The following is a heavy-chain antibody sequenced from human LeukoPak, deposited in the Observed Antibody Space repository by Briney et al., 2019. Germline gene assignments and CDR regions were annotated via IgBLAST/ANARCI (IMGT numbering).Heavy chain of an antibody. CDR3: AKEKENSYGFTAPFDY. J-gene: IGHJ4*02. CDR2: ISGSGGST. V-gene: IGHV3-23*01. D-gene: IGHD5-18*01. CDR1: GFTFSSYA. Sequence: GGFLRLSCAASGFTFSSYAMSWVRQAPGKGLEWVSAISGSGGSTYYADSVKGRFTISRDNSKNTLYLQMNSLRAEDTAVYYCAKEKENSYGFTAPFDYWGQGTLVTVSS.